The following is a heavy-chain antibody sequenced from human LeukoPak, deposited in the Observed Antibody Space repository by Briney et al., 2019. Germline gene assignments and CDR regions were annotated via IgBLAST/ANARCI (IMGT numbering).Heavy chain of an antibody. CDR3: AKTSRGGGKADNY. J-gene: IGHJ4*02. CDR1: GFTFSSYA. V-gene: IGHV3-23*01. Sequence: GGSLRLSCAASGFTFSSYAMSWVRQAPGKGLEWVSAISGSGGSTYYADSVKGRFTISRDNSKNTLYLQMNSLRAEDTAVYYWAKTSRGGGKADNYWGQGTLVTVSS. CDR2: ISGSGGST. D-gene: IGHD3-16*01.